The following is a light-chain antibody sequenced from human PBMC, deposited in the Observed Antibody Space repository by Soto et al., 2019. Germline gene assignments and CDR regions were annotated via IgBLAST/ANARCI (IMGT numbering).Light chain of an antibody. CDR1: QSVSSN. CDR2: GAS. CDR3: QQYNNWPRT. Sequence: EIMMTQSPATLSVSPGERATLSCTASQSVSSNLAWYQQKPGQAPRVLIYGASTRATGIPARFSGSGSGTEFTLTISSLQSEDVAVYYCQQYNNWPRTFGQGTKVDIK. J-gene: IGKJ1*01. V-gene: IGKV3-15*01.